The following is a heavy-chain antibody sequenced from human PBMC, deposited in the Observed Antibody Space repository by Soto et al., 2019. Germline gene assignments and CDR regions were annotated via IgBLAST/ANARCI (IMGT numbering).Heavy chain of an antibody. J-gene: IGHJ4*02. CDR1: GFTFSSYG. Sequence: LRLSCAASGFTFSSYGMHWVRQAPGKGLEWVAVISYDGSNKYYADSVKGRFTISRDNSKNTLYLQMNSLRAEDTAVYYCAKDYYDSSGYYYGSGFDYWGQGTLVTVSS. V-gene: IGHV3-30*18. CDR3: AKDYYDSSGYYYGSGFDY. CDR2: ISYDGSNK. D-gene: IGHD3-22*01.